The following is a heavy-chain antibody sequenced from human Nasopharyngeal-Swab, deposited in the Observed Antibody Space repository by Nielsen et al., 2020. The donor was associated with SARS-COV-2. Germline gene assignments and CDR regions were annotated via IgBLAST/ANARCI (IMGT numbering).Heavy chain of an antibody. J-gene: IGHJ6*02. CDR3: ARNIVVVPAAVLYYYYGMDV. D-gene: IGHD2-2*01. V-gene: IGHV1-46*01. CDR1: GYTFTSYY. CDR2: INPSGCST. Sequence: ASVKVSCKASGYTFTSYYMHWVRQAPGQGLEWMGIINPSGCSTSYAQKFQGRVTMTRDTSTSTVYMELSSLRSEDTAVYYCARNIVVVPAAVLYYYYGMDVWGQGTTVTVSS.